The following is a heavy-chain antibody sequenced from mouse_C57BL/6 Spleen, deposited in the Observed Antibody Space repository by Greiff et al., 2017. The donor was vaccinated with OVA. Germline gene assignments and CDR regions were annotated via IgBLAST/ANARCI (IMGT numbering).Heavy chain of an antibody. V-gene: IGHV1-81*01. CDR1: GYTFTSYG. D-gene: IGHD2-4*01. Sequence: QVQLQQSGAELARPGASVKLSCKASGYTFTSYGISWVKQRTGQGLEWIGEIYPRSGNTYYNEKFKGKATLTADKPSSTAYMELRSLTSEDSAVYFCAREAYDYDDGDYWGQGTTLTVSS. CDR2: IYPRSGNT. J-gene: IGHJ2*01. CDR3: AREAYDYDDGDY.